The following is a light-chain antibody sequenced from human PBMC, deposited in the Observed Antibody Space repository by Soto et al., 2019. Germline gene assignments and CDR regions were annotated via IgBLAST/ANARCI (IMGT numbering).Light chain of an antibody. CDR3: QSYDSSLSGWV. CDR1: SSNIGAGYD. CDR2: GNS. Sequence: VLTQPPSVSGAPGQRVTISCTGSSSNIGAGYDVHWYQLFPGTAPKLLIYGNSNRPSGVPDRFSGSKSGTSASLAITGLQAEDEADYYCQSYDSSLSGWVFGGGTKVTVL. J-gene: IGLJ3*02. V-gene: IGLV1-40*01.